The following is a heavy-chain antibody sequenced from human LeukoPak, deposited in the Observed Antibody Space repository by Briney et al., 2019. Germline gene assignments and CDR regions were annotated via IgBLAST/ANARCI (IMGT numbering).Heavy chain of an antibody. CDR3: ARLTVDGPHYDFWSGFSYYYYYYMDV. V-gene: IGHV4-61*02. J-gene: IGHJ6*03. CDR1: GGSISSGSYY. CDR2: IYTSGST. Sequence: SQTLSLTCTVSGGSISSGSYYWSWIRQPAGKGLEWVGRIYTSGSTNYNPSLKSRVTISVDTSKNQLSLKLSSVTAADTAVYYCARLTVDGPHYDFWSGFSYYYYYYMDVWGKGTTVTVSS. D-gene: IGHD3-3*01.